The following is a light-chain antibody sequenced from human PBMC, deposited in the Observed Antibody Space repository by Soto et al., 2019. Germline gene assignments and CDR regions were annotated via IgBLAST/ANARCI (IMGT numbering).Light chain of an antibody. V-gene: IGKV3-15*01. CDR3: QQYNSWPLT. CDR1: QSVSSY. CDR2: GAS. J-gene: IGKJ4*01. Sequence: EIVMTQSPATLSVSPGERATLSCRASQSVSSYLAWYQQKPGQAPRLLIYGASTRATGIPARFSGSGSGTEFTLTISSLQSEDFAVYYCQQYNSWPLTFGRGTKVEIK.